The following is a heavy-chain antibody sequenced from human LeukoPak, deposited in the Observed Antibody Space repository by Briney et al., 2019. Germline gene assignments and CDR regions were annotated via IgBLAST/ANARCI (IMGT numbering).Heavy chain of an antibody. CDR1: GFTFSSYA. V-gene: IGHV3-23*01. Sequence: GGSLRLSCAASGFTFSSYAMSWVRQAPGKGLEWVSTISDSGGSTYYADSVTGRFTISRDNSKNTLYMQMNSLRAEDTAVYYCARARVVPAAPSWRGPYSSSSAGYFYYYMDVWGKGTTVTVSS. J-gene: IGHJ6*03. CDR2: ISDSGGST. D-gene: IGHD2-2*01. CDR3: ARARVVPAAPSWRGPYSSSSAGYFYYYMDV.